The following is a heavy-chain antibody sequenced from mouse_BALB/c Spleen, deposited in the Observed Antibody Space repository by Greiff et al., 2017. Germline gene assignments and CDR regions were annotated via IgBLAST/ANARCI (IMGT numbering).Heavy chain of an antibody. D-gene: IGHD2-4*01. CDR1: GFNIKDTY. Sequence: EVKLMESGAELVKPGASVKLSCTASGFNIKDTYMHWVKQRPEQGLEWIGRIDPANGNTKYDPKFQGKATITADTSSNTAYLQLSSLTSEDTAVYYCARGDYWFAYWGQGTLVTVSA. V-gene: IGHV14-3*02. J-gene: IGHJ3*01. CDR2: IDPANGNT. CDR3: ARGDYWFAY.